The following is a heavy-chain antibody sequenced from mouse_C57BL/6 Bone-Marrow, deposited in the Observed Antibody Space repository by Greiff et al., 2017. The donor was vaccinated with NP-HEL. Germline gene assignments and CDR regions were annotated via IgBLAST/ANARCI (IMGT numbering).Heavy chain of an antibody. D-gene: IGHD1-1*02. V-gene: IGHV1-81*01. CDR3: ARSGGYYWYVDV. J-gene: IGHJ1*03. CDR1: GYTFTSYG. CDR2: IYPRSGNT. Sequence: QVQLQQSGAELARPGASVKLSCKASGYTFTSYGISWVKQRTGQGLEWIGEIYPRSGNTYYNEKFKGKATLTADKSSSTAYMELRSLTSEDSAVYFCARSGGYYWYVDVWGTGTTVTVSS.